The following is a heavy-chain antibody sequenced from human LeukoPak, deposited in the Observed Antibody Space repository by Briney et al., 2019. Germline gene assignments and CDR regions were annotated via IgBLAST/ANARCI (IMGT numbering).Heavy chain of an antibody. CDR1: GFTFDDYG. CDR3: ARDVLRFCSSTSCYASWSY. CDR2: INWNGGSK. J-gene: IGHJ4*02. V-gene: IGHV3-20*04. D-gene: IGHD2-2*01. Sequence: GGSLRLSCAASGFTFDDYGMSWFRQAPGKGLEWVSGINWNGGSKGYADSVKGRFTISRDNAKNSLHLQMNSLRAEDTALYYCARDVLRFCSSTSCYASWSYWGQGTLVTVSS.